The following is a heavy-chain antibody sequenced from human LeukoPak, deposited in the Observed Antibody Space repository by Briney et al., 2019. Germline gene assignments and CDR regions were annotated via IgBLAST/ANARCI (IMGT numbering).Heavy chain of an antibody. D-gene: IGHD2-2*01. V-gene: IGHV3-33*01. CDR3: ARFLVVPAAIYYYYYGMDV. Sequence: GGSLRLSRAASGFTFSSYGMHWVRQAPGKGLEWVAVIWYDGSNKYYADSVKGRFTISRDNSKNTLYLQMNSLRAEDTAVYYCARFLVVPAAIYYYYYGMDVWGQGTTVTVSS. J-gene: IGHJ6*02. CDR1: GFTFSSYG. CDR2: IWYDGSNK.